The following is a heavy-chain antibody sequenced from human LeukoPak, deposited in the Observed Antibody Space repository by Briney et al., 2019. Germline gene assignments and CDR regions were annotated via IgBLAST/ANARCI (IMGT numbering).Heavy chain of an antibody. CDR1: GGSISSYY. V-gene: IGHV4-59*12. CDR3: VRVTHDYGDYHFDY. CDR2: IYYSGST. Sequence: SETLSLTCTVSGGSISSYYWSWIRQPPGKGLEWIGYIYYSGSTNYNPSLKSRVTISVDTSKNQFSLKLSSVTAADTAVYYCVRVTHDYGDYHFDYWGQGTLVTVSS. D-gene: IGHD4-17*01. J-gene: IGHJ4*02.